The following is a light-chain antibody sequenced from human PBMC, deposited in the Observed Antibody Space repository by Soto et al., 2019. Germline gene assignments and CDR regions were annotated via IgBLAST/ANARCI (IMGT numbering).Light chain of an antibody. CDR3: IQPLQTPIT. Sequence: DIVMTQSPLSLPVTPGEPASISCRCSQSLLHSNGDNYLDWYLQKPGQSQQLLIYLGYNRASGVHDRFSGSGSGTDFTLKIRTVEAEDVGVYYCIQPLQTPITIGPGTKVDNK. CDR2: LGY. J-gene: IGKJ3*01. V-gene: IGKV2-28*01. CDR1: QSLLHSNGDNY.